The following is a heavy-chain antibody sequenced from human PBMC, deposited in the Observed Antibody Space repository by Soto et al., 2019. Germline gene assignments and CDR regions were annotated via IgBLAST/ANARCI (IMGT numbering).Heavy chain of an antibody. CDR3: VDYYGSGGITPRGAFDI. CDR2: ISAYNGNT. CDR1: GYTFTSYG. D-gene: IGHD3-10*01. V-gene: IGHV1-18*01. J-gene: IGHJ3*02. Sequence: GASVKVSCKASGYTFTSYGISWVRQAPGQGLEWMGWISAYNGNTNYAQKLQVRVTMTADKSTSTAYMELSSLRSEDTAVYYCVDYYGSGGITPRGAFDIWGQGTMVTVSS.